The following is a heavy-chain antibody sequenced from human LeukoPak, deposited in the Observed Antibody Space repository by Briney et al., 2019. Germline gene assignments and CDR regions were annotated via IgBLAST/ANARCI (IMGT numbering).Heavy chain of an antibody. Sequence: SETLSLTCAVYGGSFSGHYWSWIRQPPGKGLEWIGEINHSGSTNYNPSLKSRVTISVDTSKNQFSLKLSSVTAADTAVYYCARSRPYYYGMDVWGQGTTVTVSS. CDR3: ARSRPYYYGMDV. CDR1: GGSFSGHY. CDR2: INHSGST. V-gene: IGHV4-34*01. J-gene: IGHJ6*02.